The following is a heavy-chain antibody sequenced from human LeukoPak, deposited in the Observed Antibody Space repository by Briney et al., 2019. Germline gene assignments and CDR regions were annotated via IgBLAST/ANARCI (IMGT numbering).Heavy chain of an antibody. V-gene: IGHV1-18*01. CDR2: INAYNGNT. Sequence: ASVKVSCKASGYTFTSYGISWVRQAPGQGLEWIGWINAYNGNTNHAQKFQGRVTMTTDTSASTVYMGLRSLRSDDTAVYYCARDYDSWSGSYWGQGTLVTVSS. D-gene: IGHD3-3*01. CDR1: GYTFTSYG. CDR3: ARDYDSWSGSY. J-gene: IGHJ4*02.